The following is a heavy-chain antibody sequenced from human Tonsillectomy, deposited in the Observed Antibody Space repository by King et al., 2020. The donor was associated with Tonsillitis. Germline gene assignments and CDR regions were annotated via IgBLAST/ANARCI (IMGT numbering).Heavy chain of an antibody. Sequence: VQLQQWGAGLLKPSETLSLTCAVYGGSFSGYYWSWIRQPPGKGLDWIWEINHSGSTNYNPSLKSRVTISVDTSKNQFSLKLSSVTAADTAVYYCSRYFGSYELDPWGQGTLVTVSS. CDR1: GGSFSGYY. D-gene: IGHD2-21*01. CDR2: INHSGST. V-gene: IGHV4-34*01. J-gene: IGHJ5*02. CDR3: SRYFGSYELDP.